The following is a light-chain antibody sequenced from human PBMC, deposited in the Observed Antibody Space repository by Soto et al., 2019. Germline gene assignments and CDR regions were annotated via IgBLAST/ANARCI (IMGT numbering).Light chain of an antibody. CDR1: QSVSNQ. J-gene: IGKJ5*01. V-gene: IGKV3-11*01. CDR3: QQRAGSST. Sequence: EIVLTQSPVILSLSPGERATLSCRASQSVSNQLAWYQQKPGQAPRLLIYDASRRVTGIPARFSGSGSGTDFTLTLSSLEPEDFAVYYCQQRAGSSTFGQGTRLEI. CDR2: DAS.